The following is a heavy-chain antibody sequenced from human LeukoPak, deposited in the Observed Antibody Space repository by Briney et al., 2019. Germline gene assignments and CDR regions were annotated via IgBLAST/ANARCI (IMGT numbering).Heavy chain of an antibody. CDR1: GFTFSSYS. V-gene: IGHV3-21*01. CDR3: ARDSGYCSSTSCYGVGDFDY. D-gene: IGHD2-2*01. Sequence: GGSLRLSCAASGFTFSSYSMNWVRQAPGKGLEWVSSISSSSCYIYYADSVKGRFTISRDNAKNSLYLQMNSLRAEDTAVYYCARDSGYCSSTSCYGVGDFDYWGQGTLVTVSS. CDR2: ISSSSCYI. J-gene: IGHJ4*02.